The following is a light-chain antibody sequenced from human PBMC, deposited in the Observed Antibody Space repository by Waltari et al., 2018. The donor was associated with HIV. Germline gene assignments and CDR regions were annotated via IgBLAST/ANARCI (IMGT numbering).Light chain of an antibody. V-gene: IGLV2-14*01. CDR3: SSYTSSSTLV. CDR1: SSDVGCYNH. J-gene: IGLJ1*01. CDR2: EVS. Sequence: QSALTQPASVSGSPGQSIPIPCTGTSSDVGCYNHVSWYQQHPGKAPKLMIYEVSNRPSGVSNRFSGSKSGNTASLTISGLQAEDEADYYCSSYTSSSTLVFGTGTKVTVL.